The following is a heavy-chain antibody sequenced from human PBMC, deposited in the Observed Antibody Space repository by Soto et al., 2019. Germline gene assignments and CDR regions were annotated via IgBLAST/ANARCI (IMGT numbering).Heavy chain of an antibody. J-gene: IGHJ3*02. CDR3: AKGGGTWGMKGEDAIDI. CDR1: GFTFSSYA. Sequence: GGSLRLSCAASGFTFSSYAMSWVRQAPGKGLEWVSAISGSGGSTYYADSVKGRFTISRDNSKNTLYLQMSSLRAEDRGVYNCAKGGGTWGMKGEDAIDIWGQGTMVTVSS. V-gene: IGHV3-23*01. D-gene: IGHD3-16*01. CDR2: ISGSGGST.